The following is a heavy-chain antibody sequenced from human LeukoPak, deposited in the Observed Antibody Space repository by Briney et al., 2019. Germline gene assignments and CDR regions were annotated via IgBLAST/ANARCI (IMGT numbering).Heavy chain of an antibody. J-gene: IGHJ4*02. D-gene: IGHD1-7*01. Sequence: ASVKVSCKASGYTFTGYYIHWVRQAPGQGLERMGWINPNSGNTNYAQRFQGGVTMTRDTSISTAYMELSRLRSADTAVYYCAREADNWNYVRRGPPFDYWGQGTLVTVSS. CDR3: AREADNWNYVRRGPPFDY. CDR1: GYTFTGYY. CDR2: INPNSGNT. V-gene: IGHV1-2*02.